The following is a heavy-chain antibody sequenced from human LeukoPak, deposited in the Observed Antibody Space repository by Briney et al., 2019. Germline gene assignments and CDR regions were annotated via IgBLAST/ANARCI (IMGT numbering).Heavy chain of an antibody. J-gene: IGHJ5*02. CDR2: FDPEDGET. Sequence: ASVKVSCKVSGYTLTELSMHWVRQAPGKGLEWMGGFDPEDGETIYAQKFQGRVTITEDTSTDTAYMELSSLRSEDTAVYYCATDRGNWKGALGWFDPWGQGTLVTVSS. D-gene: IGHD1-1*01. CDR1: GYTLTELS. V-gene: IGHV1-24*01. CDR3: ATDRGNWKGALGWFDP.